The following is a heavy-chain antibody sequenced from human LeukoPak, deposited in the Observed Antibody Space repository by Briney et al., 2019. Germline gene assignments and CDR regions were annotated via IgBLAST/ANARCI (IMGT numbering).Heavy chain of an antibody. CDR2: IWYDGSNK. CDR3: ARAGSSAVFDY. V-gene: IGHV3-33*01. J-gene: IGHJ4*02. Sequence: GGSLRLSCAASGFTFSSYGILWVRQAPGKGLEWVSVIWYDGSNKYYADPVKRRFSIARDNSMTTVFLQMNSLSAEDTAVYNCARAGSSAVFDYWGQGTLVTVSS. CDR1: GFTFSSYG. D-gene: IGHD6-6*01.